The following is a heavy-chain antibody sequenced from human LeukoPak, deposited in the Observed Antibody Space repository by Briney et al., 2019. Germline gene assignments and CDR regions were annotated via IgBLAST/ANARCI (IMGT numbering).Heavy chain of an antibody. V-gene: IGHV3-74*01. Sequence: PGGSLRLSCAASGFTFSSYWMHWVRQAPGNGLVWVSRINSDGSSTSYADSVKGRFTISRDNAKNTLYLQMNSLRAEDTAVYYCARDATAYDSSGYYDYWGQGTLVTVSS. J-gene: IGHJ4*02. D-gene: IGHD3-22*01. CDR3: ARDATAYDSSGYYDY. CDR2: INSDGSST. CDR1: GFTFSSYW.